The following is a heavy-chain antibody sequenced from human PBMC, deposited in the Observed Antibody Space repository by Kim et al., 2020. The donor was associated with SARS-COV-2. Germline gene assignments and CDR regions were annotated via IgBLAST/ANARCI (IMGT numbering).Heavy chain of an antibody. CDR3: AKDGAFGGVIVIRDY. V-gene: IGHV3-23*01. Sequence: DSVKGRFTISRDNSKNTLYLQMNSLRAEDTAVYYCAKDGAFGGVIVIRDYWGQGTLVTVSS. J-gene: IGHJ4*02. D-gene: IGHD3-16*02.